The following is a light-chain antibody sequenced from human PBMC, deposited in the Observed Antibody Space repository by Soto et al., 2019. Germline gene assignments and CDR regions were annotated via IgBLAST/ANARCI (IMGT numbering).Light chain of an antibody. Sequence: QSVLTQPASVSGSPGQSITISCTGTSSDVGGYNYVSWYQQHPGKAPKLMIYDVSNRRSGVSNRFSGSKSGNTASLTISGLQAEDEADYYCSSYTSSSTLEIFGGGTKVTVL. CDR3: SSYTSSSTLEI. CDR2: DVS. CDR1: SSDVGGYNY. J-gene: IGLJ2*01. V-gene: IGLV2-14*01.